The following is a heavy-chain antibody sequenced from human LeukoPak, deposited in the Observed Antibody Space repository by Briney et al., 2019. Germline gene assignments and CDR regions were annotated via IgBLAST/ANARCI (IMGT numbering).Heavy chain of an antibody. CDR2: IYWDDDK. CDR1: GFSLSTSGLG. J-gene: IGHJ4*02. CDR3: ARSGHRLALDY. Sequence: SGPTLVKPTQTLTLTCASSGFSLSTSGLGVAWVRQPPGKALEWLALIYWDDDKRYSPSLKSRLTITKDTSKNQVVLTVTNMDPVDTATYFCARSGHRLALDYWGQGTLVTVSS. V-gene: IGHV2-5*02.